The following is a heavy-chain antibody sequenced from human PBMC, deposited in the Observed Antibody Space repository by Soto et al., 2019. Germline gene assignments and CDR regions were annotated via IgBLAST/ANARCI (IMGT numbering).Heavy chain of an antibody. CDR2: IDPSDSYT. J-gene: IGHJ3*02. CDR1: GYSFTSYW. CDR3: AGTTVTTGAFDI. V-gene: IGHV5-10-1*01. D-gene: IGHD4-17*01. Sequence: PGESLKISCRGSGYSFTSYWISWVRQMPGKGLEWMGRIDPSDSYTNYSPSFQGHVTISADKSISTAYLQWSSLKASDTAMYYCAGTTVTTGAFDIWGQGTMVTVSS.